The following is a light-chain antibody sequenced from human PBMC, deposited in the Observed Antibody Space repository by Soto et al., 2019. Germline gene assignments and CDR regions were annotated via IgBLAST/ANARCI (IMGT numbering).Light chain of an antibody. CDR1: QSVGRT. CDR2: GAS. V-gene: IGKV3-15*01. Sequence: EIVMTQSPATLSVSPGARATLSCRASQSVGRTLAWYQQKPGQSPRLLVYGASTRANGTPARFSGSGSGTEFTLSISSLQSEDVAVYYCQQYNQWPPYTFGQGTKVEIK. CDR3: QQYNQWPPYT. J-gene: IGKJ2*01.